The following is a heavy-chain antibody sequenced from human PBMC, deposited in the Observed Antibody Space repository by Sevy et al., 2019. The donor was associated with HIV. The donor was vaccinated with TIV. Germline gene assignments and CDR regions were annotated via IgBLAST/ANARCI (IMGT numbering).Heavy chain of an antibody. V-gene: IGHV4-31*03. CDR2: IYYSGST. J-gene: IGHJ3*02. CDR1: GGSISSGGYY. Sequence: SETLSLTCTVSGGSISSGGYYWSWIRQHPGKGLGGIGYIYYSGSTYYNPSLKSRVTISVDTSKNQFSLKLSSVTAADTAVYYCAREGAGNAFDIWGQGTMVTVSS. CDR3: AREGAGNAFDI.